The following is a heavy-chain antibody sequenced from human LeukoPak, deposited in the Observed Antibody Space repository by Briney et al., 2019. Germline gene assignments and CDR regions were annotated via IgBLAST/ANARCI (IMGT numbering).Heavy chain of an antibody. J-gene: IGHJ4*02. CDR3: ARDLGWRVAGTFDY. CDR2: IYYSGST. CDR1: GGSISSSSYY. D-gene: IGHD6-19*01. V-gene: IGHV4-39*07. Sequence: SETLSLTCTVSGGSISSSSYYWGWIRQPPGKGLEWIGSIYYSGSTYYNPSLKSRVTISVDMSKNQFSLKLSSVTAADTAVYYCARDLGWRVAGTFDYWGQGTLVTVSS.